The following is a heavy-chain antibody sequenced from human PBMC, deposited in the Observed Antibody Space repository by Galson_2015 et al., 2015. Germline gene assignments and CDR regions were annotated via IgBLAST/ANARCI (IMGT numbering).Heavy chain of an antibody. Sequence: SLRLSCAASGFTFGDYAMSRFRQAPGKGLEWVGFIRSKAYGGTTEYAASVKSRFTISRDDSKSIAYLQMNSLKTEDTAVYYCTRDVLGYCSGGSCYEPPDYWGQGTLVTVSS. CDR3: TRDVLGYCSGGSCYEPPDY. V-gene: IGHV3-49*03. CDR2: IRSKAYGGTT. CDR1: GFTFGDYA. J-gene: IGHJ4*02. D-gene: IGHD2-15*01.